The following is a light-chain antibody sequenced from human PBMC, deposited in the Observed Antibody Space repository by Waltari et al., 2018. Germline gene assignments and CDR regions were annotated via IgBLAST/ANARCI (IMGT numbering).Light chain of an antibody. V-gene: IGLV2-14*03. CDR3: SSYAGGNSLGI. Sequence: QSALTQPASVSGSPGQSITISCTGTSSTIGTSKYVSWYQQHPAKAPRLILYDVSSRPSGVPNRFSGSKSGNTASLTISGLQADDDADYYCSSYAGGNSLGIFGAGTKLTVL. CDR1: SSTIGTSKY. J-gene: IGLJ2*01. CDR2: DVS.